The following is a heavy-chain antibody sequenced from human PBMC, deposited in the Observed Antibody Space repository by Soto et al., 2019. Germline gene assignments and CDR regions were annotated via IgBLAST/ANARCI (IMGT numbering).Heavy chain of an antibody. Sequence: GGSLRLSCAASGFTFSSYGMHWVRQAPGKGLEWVAVIWYDGSNKYYADSVKGRFTISRDNSKNTLYLQMNSLRAEDTAVYYCARDPVGAAEPYYYYGMDVWGQGTTVTVSS. CDR2: IWYDGSNK. CDR1: GFTFSSYG. J-gene: IGHJ6*02. V-gene: IGHV3-33*01. D-gene: IGHD6-13*01. CDR3: ARDPVGAAEPYYYYGMDV.